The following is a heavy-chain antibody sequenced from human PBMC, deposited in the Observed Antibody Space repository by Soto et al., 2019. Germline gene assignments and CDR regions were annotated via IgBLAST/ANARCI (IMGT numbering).Heavy chain of an antibody. V-gene: IGHV4-59*01. Sequence: PSETLSLTCTVSGGSISSYYWSWIRQPPGKGLEWIGYIYYSGSTNYNPSLKSRVTISVDTSKNQFSLKLSSVTAADTAVYYCARGIAVAGMFLDYWGQGTLVTVSS. CDR1: GGSISSYY. D-gene: IGHD6-19*01. CDR2: IYYSGST. J-gene: IGHJ4*02. CDR3: ARGIAVAGMFLDY.